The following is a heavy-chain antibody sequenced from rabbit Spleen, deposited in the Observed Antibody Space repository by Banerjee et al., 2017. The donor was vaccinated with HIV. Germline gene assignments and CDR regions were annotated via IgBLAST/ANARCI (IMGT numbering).Heavy chain of an antibody. D-gene: IGHD6-1*01. CDR1: GFSFSSNYY. V-gene: IGHV1S45*01. J-gene: IGHJ4*01. Sequence: QEQLEESGGRLVQPGGSLKLSCTASGFSFSSNYYMCWVRQAPGKGLEWIGCIGTGSGSTYYASWAKGRFTISKASSTTVTLQMTSLTAADTATYFCGRHHPISWSYGLKLWGQGTLVTVS. CDR2: IGTGSGST. CDR3: GRHHPISWSYGLKL.